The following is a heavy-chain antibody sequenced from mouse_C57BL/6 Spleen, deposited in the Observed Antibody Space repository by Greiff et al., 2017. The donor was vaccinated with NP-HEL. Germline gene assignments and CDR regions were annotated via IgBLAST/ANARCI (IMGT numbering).Heavy chain of an antibody. CDR3: TREDYDFRRYFDV. CDR1: GYTFTDYE. J-gene: IGHJ1*03. V-gene: IGHV1-15*01. Sequence: VQLQQSGAELVRPGASVTLSCKASGYTFTDYEMHWVKQTPVHGLEWIGAIDPETGGTAYNQKFKGKAILTADKSSSTAYMELRSLTSEDSAVYYGTREDYDFRRYFDVWGTGTTVTVSS. D-gene: IGHD2-4*01. CDR2: IDPETGGT.